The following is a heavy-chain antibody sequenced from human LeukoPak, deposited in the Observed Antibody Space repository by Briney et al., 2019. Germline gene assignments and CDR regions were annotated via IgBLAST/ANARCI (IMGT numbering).Heavy chain of an antibody. CDR3: ARDHAY. Sequence: SETLSLTCTVSGGSVSSGSYYWSWIRQPPGKGLEWIGYIYYSGSTNYNPSLKSRVTISVDTSKNQFSLKLSSVTAADTAVYYCARDHAYRGQGTLVTVSS. CDR2: IYYSGST. J-gene: IGHJ4*02. V-gene: IGHV4-61*01. CDR1: GGSVSSGSYY.